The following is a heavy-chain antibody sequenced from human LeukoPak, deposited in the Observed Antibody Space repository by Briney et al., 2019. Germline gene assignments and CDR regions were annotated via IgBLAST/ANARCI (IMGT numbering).Heavy chain of an antibody. D-gene: IGHD3-10*01. J-gene: IGHJ4*02. CDR3: TNWYYYGSGSYFLY. CDR2: IQSKTDGGTI. Sequence: GGSLRLSCAGSGXTFSDAWVSWVRQAPGEGLEWVGRIQSKTDGGTIDYAAPVKGRFIISRDDSKDTLYLEMNSLKAEDTGVYYCTNWYYYGSGSYFLYWGRGTLVTVSS. CDR1: GXTFSDAW. V-gene: IGHV3-15*01.